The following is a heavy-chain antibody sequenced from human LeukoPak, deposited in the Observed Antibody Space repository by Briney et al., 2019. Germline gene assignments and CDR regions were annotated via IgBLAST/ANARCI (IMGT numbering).Heavy chain of an antibody. V-gene: IGHV5-51*01. D-gene: IGHD2-15*01. CDR1: GYRFTDYW. J-gene: IGHJ3*01. CDR3: ARHCHGGSCFSSNIGAFDV. CDR2: IFPGDSDA. Sequence: GESLKISCQCSGYRFTDYWIGWVRQMPGKGLEWMGIIFPGDSDARYRPSFQGQVTISVDKSISTAYLQWSSLKASDTAMYYCARHCHGGSCFSSNIGAFDVWGQGTMVTVSS.